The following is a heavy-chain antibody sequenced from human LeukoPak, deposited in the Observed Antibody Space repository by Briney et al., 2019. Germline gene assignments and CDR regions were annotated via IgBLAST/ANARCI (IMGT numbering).Heavy chain of an antibody. CDR2: ISGSGDST. Sequence: GGSLRLSCAGSGFTFNNYAMSWVRQAPGKGLEWVSVISGSGDSTYYADSVRGRFTISRDNSMNTLYLQMNSLRAEDTAVYYCARDLSSGTYGIFDIWGQGTMVTVSS. D-gene: IGHD3-10*01. CDR3: ARDLSSGTYGIFDI. CDR1: GFTFNNYA. V-gene: IGHV3-23*01. J-gene: IGHJ3*02.